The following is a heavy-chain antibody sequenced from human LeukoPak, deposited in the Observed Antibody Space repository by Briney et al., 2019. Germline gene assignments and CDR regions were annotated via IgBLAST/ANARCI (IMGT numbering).Heavy chain of an antibody. CDR3: ATVAAAGSGSDDILTGYYDN. CDR1: GFSFSDYY. J-gene: IGHJ4*02. V-gene: IGHV3-11*01. Sequence: GGSLRLSCAASGFSFSDYYMTWIRQGPGKGLEWLSYISDSGSTMYYADSLKGRFTISRDNAKNSLFLQMNSLRADDTAVYYCATVAAAGSGSDDILTGYYDNWGQGTLVTVST. CDR2: ISDSGSTM. D-gene: IGHD3-9*01.